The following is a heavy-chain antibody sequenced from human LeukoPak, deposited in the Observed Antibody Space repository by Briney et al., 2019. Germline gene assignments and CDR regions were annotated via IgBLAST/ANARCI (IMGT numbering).Heavy chain of an antibody. CDR2: INPNSGGT. Sequence: ASVKVSCKASGYTFTGYYMHWVRQAPGQGLEWMGWINPNSGGTKYAQEFQGRVTMTRDTSISTAYMELSRLRSDDTAVYYCARVIRPTMAYFDYWGQGTLVTVSS. CDR3: ARVIRPTMAYFDY. CDR1: GYTFTGYY. J-gene: IGHJ4*02. D-gene: IGHD3-10*01. V-gene: IGHV1-2*02.